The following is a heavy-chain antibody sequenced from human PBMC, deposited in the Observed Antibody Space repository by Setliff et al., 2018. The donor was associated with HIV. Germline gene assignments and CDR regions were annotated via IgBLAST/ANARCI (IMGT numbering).Heavy chain of an antibody. CDR2: VYASAYS. CDR3: ARDSTDGSGFPGPPSF. CDR1: GDSIGDYY. V-gene: IGHV4-4*07. Sequence: SETLSLTCTVSGDSIGDYYWNWIRQPAGKGLEWIGRVYASAYSNYNPSLKSRVTMSVDTSQNQFSLKLRSVNAADTAVYYCARDSTDGSGFPGPPSFWGQGTLVTV. D-gene: IGHD3-22*01. J-gene: IGHJ4*02.